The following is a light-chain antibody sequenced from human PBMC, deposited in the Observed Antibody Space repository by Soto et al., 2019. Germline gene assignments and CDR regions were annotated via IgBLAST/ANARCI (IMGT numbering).Light chain of an antibody. J-gene: IGKJ4*01. CDR1: QSVSSN. Sequence: EIVMTQSPATLSVSPGERATLSCRASQSVSSNLAWYQQKRGQAPRLHIYGASTRATGIPARFSGSGSGTEFTLTISSLQSEDFAVYYCQPYNNWPPLTFGGGTKVEIK. CDR2: GAS. V-gene: IGKV3-15*01. CDR3: QPYNNWPPLT.